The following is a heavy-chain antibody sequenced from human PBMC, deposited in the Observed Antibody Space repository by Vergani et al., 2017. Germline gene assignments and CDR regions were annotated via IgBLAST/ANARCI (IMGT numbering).Heavy chain of an antibody. D-gene: IGHD3-22*01. Sequence: EVQLVESGGGLVKPGGSLRLSCAASGFTFSSYSMNWVRQAPGKGLEWVSSISSSSSYIYYADSVKGRFTISRDNAKNSLYLQMNSLRAGDTAVYYCARPYYYDSSGYYPDFDYWGQGTLVTVSS. CDR1: GFTFSSYS. J-gene: IGHJ4*02. CDR3: ARPYYYDSSGYYPDFDY. CDR2: ISSSSSYI. V-gene: IGHV3-21*01.